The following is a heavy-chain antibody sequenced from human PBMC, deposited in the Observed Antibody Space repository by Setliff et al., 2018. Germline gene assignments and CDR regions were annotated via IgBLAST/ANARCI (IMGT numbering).Heavy chain of an antibody. CDR2: MNPNSGNT. J-gene: IGHJ4*02. CDR1: GYTFTSYD. CDR3: ARVRAGYFHFDY. Sequence: ASVKVSCKASGYTFTSYDINWVRQATGQGLEWMGWMNPNSGNTGYAQKFQGRVTMTRNTSISTAYMELRSLRSDDTAVYYCARVRAGYFHFDYWGQGTLVTVSS. V-gene: IGHV1-8*02. D-gene: IGHD5-18*01.